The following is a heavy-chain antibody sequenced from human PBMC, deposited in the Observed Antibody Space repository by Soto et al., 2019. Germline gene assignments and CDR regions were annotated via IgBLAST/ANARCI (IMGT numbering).Heavy chain of an antibody. CDR3: TTDIPWNNAGLFDY. Sequence: VSLRLSCAASGFTFSNAWMSWVRQAPGKGLEWVGRIKSKTDGGTTDYAAPVKGRFTISRDDSKNTLYLQMNSLKTEDTAVYYCTTDIPWNNAGLFDYWGQGTLVTVSS. J-gene: IGHJ4*02. D-gene: IGHD1-1*01. CDR1: GFTFSNAW. V-gene: IGHV3-15*01. CDR2: IKSKTDGGTT.